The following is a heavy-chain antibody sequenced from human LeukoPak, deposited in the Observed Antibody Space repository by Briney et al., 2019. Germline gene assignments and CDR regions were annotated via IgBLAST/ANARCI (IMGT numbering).Heavy chain of an antibody. CDR2: IYYSGST. CDR1: GGSISSSSYY. D-gene: IGHD5-24*01. J-gene: IGHJ4*02. CDR3: ARRRMAEYYFDY. V-gene: IGHV4-39*01. Sequence: KPSETLSLTCTVSGGSISSSSYYWGWIRQPPGKGLEWIGSIYYSGSTYYNPSLKSRVTISIDTSKNQFSLKLSSVTAADTAVYYCARRRMAEYYFDYWGQGTLVTVSS.